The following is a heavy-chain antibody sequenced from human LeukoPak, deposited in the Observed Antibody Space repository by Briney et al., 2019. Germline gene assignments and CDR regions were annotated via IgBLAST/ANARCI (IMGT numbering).Heavy chain of an antibody. Sequence: ASETLSLTCTVSGGSISSYYWSWVRQPPGKGLEWIGYIYYSGRTNYNPSLKSRVTISVDTSKDQFSLKLRSVTAADTAVYYCARVVWGYSYGYYFDYWGQGTLVTVSS. CDR2: IYYSGRT. D-gene: IGHD5-18*01. CDR3: ARVVWGYSYGYYFDY. J-gene: IGHJ4*02. CDR1: GGSISSYY. V-gene: IGHV4-59*01.